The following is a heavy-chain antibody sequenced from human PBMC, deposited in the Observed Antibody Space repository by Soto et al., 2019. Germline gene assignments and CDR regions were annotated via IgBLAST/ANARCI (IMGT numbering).Heavy chain of an antibody. CDR2: INPSGGST. CDR1: GYTFTSYY. V-gene: IGHV1-46*01. D-gene: IGHD3-22*01. Sequence: ASVKVSCKASGYTFTSYYMHWVRQAPGQGLEWMGIINPSGGSTSYAQKFQGRVTMTRDTSTSTVYMELSSLRSEDTAVYYCARGGSYYYDSSGYLPDYWGQGTLVTVSS. CDR3: ARGGSYYYDSSGYLPDY. J-gene: IGHJ4*02.